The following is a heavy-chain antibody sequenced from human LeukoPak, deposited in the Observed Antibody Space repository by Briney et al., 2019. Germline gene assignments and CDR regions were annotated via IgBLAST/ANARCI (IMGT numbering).Heavy chain of an antibody. CDR2: ISFDGGNK. J-gene: IGHJ4*02. D-gene: IGHD5-18*01. Sequence: PGGSLRLSCAASGFTFSSYAMHWVRQAPGKGLEWVAVISFDGGNKYYADSVKGRFTSSRDNSKNTPYLQMNSLRPEDTAVYYCARDGVQQWLSYYFEYWGQGTLVTVSS. CDR3: ARDGVQQWLSYYFEY. V-gene: IGHV3-30*04. CDR1: GFTFSSYA.